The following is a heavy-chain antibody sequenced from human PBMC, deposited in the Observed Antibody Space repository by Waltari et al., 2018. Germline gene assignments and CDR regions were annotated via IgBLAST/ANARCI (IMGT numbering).Heavy chain of an antibody. Sequence: QLQLQESGPGLVQPSEPLSLTCTVSGGSISSRSYYWGWIRQPPGKGREWIGSIYYSGSTYYNPSLKSRVTISVDTSKNQFSLKLSSVTAADTAVYYCARLGGSIAAAGKAFDIWGQGTMVTVSS. D-gene: IGHD6-13*01. CDR2: IYYSGST. V-gene: IGHV4-39*01. CDR1: GGSISSRSYY. J-gene: IGHJ3*02. CDR3: ARLGGSIAAAGKAFDI.